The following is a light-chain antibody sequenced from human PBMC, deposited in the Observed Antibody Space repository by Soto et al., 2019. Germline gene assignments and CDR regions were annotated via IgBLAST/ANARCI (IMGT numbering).Light chain of an antibody. CDR1: QSVSSN. V-gene: IGKV3-15*01. CDR2: GAS. J-gene: IGKJ4*01. Sequence: EIVMTQSPATLSVSPGERATLSCRASQSVSSNLAWYQQKPGKAPRLLIYGASTRATGIPARFSGSGSGTEFTLTISSLQYEDFAVYYCQQYNNWPPLTFGGGTKVEIK. CDR3: QQYNNWPPLT.